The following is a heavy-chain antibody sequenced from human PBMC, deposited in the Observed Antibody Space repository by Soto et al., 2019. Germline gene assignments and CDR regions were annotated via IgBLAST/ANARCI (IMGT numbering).Heavy chain of an antibody. J-gene: IGHJ6*03. Sequence: SETLSLTCAVYGGSFSGYYWSWIRQPPGKGLEWIGEINHSGSTNYNPSLKSRVTISVDTSKNQFSLKLSSVTAADTAVYYCARQEGQEPAASTYYYYYMDVWGKGTTVTVSS. CDR1: GGSFSGYY. D-gene: IGHD2-2*01. V-gene: IGHV4-34*01. CDR3: ARQEGQEPAASTYYYYYMDV. CDR2: INHSGST.